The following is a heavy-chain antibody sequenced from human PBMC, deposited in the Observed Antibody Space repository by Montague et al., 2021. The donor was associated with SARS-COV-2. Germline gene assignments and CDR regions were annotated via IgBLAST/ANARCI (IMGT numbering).Heavy chain of an antibody. CDR3: AREYIEAAGHGNDY. J-gene: IGHJ4*02. V-gene: IGHV3-48*04. Sequence: SLSLSWSASGFTFSGTYSMNWVRQAPGKGLEWVAFISSSSSTIYYADSVKGRFTVSRDNAKNSLYLQMNSLRAEDTAVYYCAREYIEAAGHGNDYRGQGTLVTVSS. CDR1: GFTFSGTYS. D-gene: IGHD6-13*01. CDR2: ISSSSSTI.